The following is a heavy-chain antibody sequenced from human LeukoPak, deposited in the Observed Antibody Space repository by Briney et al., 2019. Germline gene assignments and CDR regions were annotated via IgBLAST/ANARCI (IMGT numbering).Heavy chain of an antibody. CDR1: GYTFTGYY. CDR2: INPNSGST. V-gene: IGHV1-2*02. Sequence: ASVKVSCKASGYTFTGYYMHWVRQAPGQGLEWMGWINPNSGSTNYAQKFQGRVTMTRDTSISTAYMELSRLRSDDTAVYYCARDNRWLQCIDYWGQGTLVTVSS. D-gene: IGHD5-24*01. J-gene: IGHJ4*02. CDR3: ARDNRWLQCIDY.